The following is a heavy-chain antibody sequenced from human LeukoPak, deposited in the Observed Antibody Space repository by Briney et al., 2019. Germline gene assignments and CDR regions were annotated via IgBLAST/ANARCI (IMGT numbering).Heavy chain of an antibody. V-gene: IGHV4-31*03. Sequence: SQTLSLTCTVSAGSISGGTHYWSWIRQHPGKGLEWIGYIYYSGSTYYNLSLKSRVSISVNTSKNQFSLELSSVTAADTAVYYCARWGAPRGFDIWGQGTMVTVSS. CDR3: ARWGAPRGFDI. D-gene: IGHD1-26*01. CDR2: IYYSGST. CDR1: AGSISGGTHY. J-gene: IGHJ3*02.